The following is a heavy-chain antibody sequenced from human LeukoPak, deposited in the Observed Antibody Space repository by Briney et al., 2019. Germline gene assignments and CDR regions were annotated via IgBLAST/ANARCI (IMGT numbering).Heavy chain of an antibody. CDR3: ARESGRGPAAPEQYPYYFDY. CDR1: GGTFRSYA. Sequence: KISCNASGGTFRSYAISWVRQAPGQGLEWMGGIIPICDTAIYAQTFQGRVTNTTDESTSTAYMELSSLRSEDTAVYYCARESGRGPAAPEQYPYYFDYWGQGTLVTVSS. V-gene: IGHV1-69*05. J-gene: IGHJ4*02. CDR2: IIPICDTA. D-gene: IGHD2-2*01.